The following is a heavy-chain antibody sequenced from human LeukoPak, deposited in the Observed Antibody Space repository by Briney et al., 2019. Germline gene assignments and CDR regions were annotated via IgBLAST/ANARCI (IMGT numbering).Heavy chain of an antibody. V-gene: IGHV4-59*12. Sequence: SETLSLTCSVSGGSISGYYWSWIRQSPGKGLEWFGYVYYTGSTNYNPSLQSRVTISVDTSKNQFSLKVSSVSAADTAVYYCARGNRPYGEHEAFDIWGHGTTVTVSP. CDR1: GGSISGYY. CDR2: VYYTGST. D-gene: IGHD3-10*01. J-gene: IGHJ3*02. CDR3: ARGNRPYGEHEAFDI.